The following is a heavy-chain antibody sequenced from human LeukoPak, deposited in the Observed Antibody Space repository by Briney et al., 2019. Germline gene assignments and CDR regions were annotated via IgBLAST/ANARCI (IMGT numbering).Heavy chain of an antibody. Sequence: SGGSLRLSCAASGFTVSNIFMNWVRQAPGKGLEWVSIIYSGGSTYYADSVEGRFTISRDNSKNTLDLQMNSLRAEDTAVYYCARMPFTRNDYYGLDVWGQGTTVTVSS. CDR2: IYSGGST. D-gene: IGHD3-10*01. J-gene: IGHJ6*02. CDR3: ARMPFTRNDYYGLDV. V-gene: IGHV3-66*01. CDR1: GFTVSNIF.